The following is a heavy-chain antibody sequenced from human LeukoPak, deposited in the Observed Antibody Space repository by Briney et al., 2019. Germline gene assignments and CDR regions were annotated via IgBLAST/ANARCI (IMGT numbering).Heavy chain of an antibody. CDR2: IKSKTDGGTT. D-gene: IGHD1-26*01. CDR3: TTRNQVGATIDY. J-gene: IGHJ4*02. Sequence: KPGGSLRLSCAASGFTFSNAWTSWVRQAPGKGLEWVGRIKSKTDGGTTDYAAPVKGRFTISRDDSKNALYLQMNSLKTEDTAVYYCTTRNQVGATIDYWGQGTLVTVSS. CDR1: GFTFSNAW. V-gene: IGHV3-15*01.